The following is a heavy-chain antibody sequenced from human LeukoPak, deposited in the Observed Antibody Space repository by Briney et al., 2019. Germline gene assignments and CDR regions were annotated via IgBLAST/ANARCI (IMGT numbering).Heavy chain of an antibody. D-gene: IGHD5-18*01. J-gene: IGHJ4*02. CDR3: ARRRIQASKDTNDYVGY. V-gene: IGHV4-39*01. CDR1: GGSFSSYY. Sequence: SETLSLTCAVYGGSFSSYYWGWIRQPPGKGLEWIGSIYYSGSTYYNPSLKSRVTISVDTSKNQFSLKLSSVTAADTAVYYCARRRIQASKDTNDYVGYWGQGTLVTVSS. CDR2: IYYSGST.